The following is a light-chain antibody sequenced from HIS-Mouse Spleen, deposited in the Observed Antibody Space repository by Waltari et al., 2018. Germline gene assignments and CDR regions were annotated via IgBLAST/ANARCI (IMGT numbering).Light chain of an antibody. J-gene: IGLJ1*01. CDR2: EGS. CDR3: CSYAGSREV. Sequence: QSALTQPASVSGSPGQSITISCTGTSSDVGSYNLVSWYQQHPGKAPKLMFYEGSKRTSGVSNRFSGSKSGNTASLTISGLQAEDEADYYCCSYAGSREVFGTGTKVTVL. V-gene: IGLV2-23*01. CDR1: SSDVGSYNL.